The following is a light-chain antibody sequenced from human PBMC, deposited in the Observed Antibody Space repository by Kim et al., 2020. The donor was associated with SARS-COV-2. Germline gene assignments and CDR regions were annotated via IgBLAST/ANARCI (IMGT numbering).Light chain of an antibody. CDR1: QGISKD. J-gene: IGKJ1*01. CDR2: AAS. Sequence: SASVGDTVTIPCRASQGISKDLAWYQQKPGNAPKLLIFAASALHSGVPTRFSGSGSGTDFTLTISSLQPEDVATYYCQKYNGAPWTFGQGTKLEI. CDR3: QKYNGAPWT. V-gene: IGKV1-27*01.